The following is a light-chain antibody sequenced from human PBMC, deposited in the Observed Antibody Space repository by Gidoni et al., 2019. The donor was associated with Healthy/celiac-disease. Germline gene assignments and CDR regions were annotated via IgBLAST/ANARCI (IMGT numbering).Light chain of an antibody. CDR1: QSVSSY. V-gene: IGKV3-11*01. J-gene: IGKJ5*01. CDR2: DAS. Sequence: EIVLTQSPATLSLSPGERATLSGRASQSVSSYLAWYQQKPGQAPRLLIDDASNRATGIPARFSGSGSGTDFTLTISSLEPEDFAVYYCQQRSNWPITFGQGTRLEIK. CDR3: QQRSNWPIT.